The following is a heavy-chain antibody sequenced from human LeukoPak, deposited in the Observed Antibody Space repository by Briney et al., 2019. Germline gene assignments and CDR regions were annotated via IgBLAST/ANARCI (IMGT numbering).Heavy chain of an antibody. Sequence: GASVEVSCKASGYTFTGNYLHWVRQAPGQGLEWMGWINPNSGGTNYAQTFQGRVTMTRDTSISTAYMELSRLRSDGTAVYYCARGGSSGWYVQNYFDTWGQGTLVTVSS. CDR1: GYTFTGNY. CDR3: ARGGSSGWYVQNYFDT. D-gene: IGHD6-19*01. V-gene: IGHV1-2*02. J-gene: IGHJ5*02. CDR2: INPNSGGT.